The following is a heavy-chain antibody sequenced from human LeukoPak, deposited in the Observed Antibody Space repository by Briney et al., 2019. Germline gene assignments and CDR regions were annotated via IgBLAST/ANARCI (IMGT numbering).Heavy chain of an antibody. Sequence: GGSLRLSCAASGFTFSSYGMHWVRQAPGKGLEWVAFIRYDGSNKYYADSVKGRFTLSRDNSKNTLYLQINSLRAEDTAVYYCAKEVTTPYSSGWYALEVGFFDYWGQGALVTVSS. V-gene: IGHV3-30*02. J-gene: IGHJ4*02. CDR3: AKEVTTPYSSGWYALEVGFFDY. D-gene: IGHD6-19*01. CDR2: IRYDGSNK. CDR1: GFTFSSYG.